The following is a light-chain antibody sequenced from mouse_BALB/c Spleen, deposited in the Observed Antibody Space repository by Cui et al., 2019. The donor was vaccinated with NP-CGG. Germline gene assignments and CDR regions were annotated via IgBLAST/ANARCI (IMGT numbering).Light chain of an antibody. CDR1: TGAVTTGNY. J-gene: IGLJ1*01. V-gene: IGLV1*01. CDR2: GTI. CDR3: ALWYSNHWV. Sequence: HAVVTQESALTTSPGETVTLTCRSSTGAVTTGNYANWVQEKPDHLFTGLIGGTINRAPGVPARFSGSLIGDKAALTITGAQTEDEAIYFCALWYSNHWVFGGGTKLTVL.